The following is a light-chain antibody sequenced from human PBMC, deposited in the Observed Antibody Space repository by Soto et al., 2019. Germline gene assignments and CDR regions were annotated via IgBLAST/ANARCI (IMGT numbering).Light chain of an antibody. CDR3: QQHCHWPPWT. CDR1: ESVRTF. Sequence: EVVLTQSPATLSLSPGERATLSCRASESVRTFVDWYQQKPGQAPRLLIYGASNRATGIPARFSGGGSGTDFTLTISNLEPEDFVVYYCQQHCHWPPWTFGQGTRVQIQ. CDR2: GAS. J-gene: IGKJ1*01. V-gene: IGKV3-11*01.